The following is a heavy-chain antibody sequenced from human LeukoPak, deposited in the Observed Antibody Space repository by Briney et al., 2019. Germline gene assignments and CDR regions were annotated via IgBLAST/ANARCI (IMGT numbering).Heavy chain of an antibody. D-gene: IGHD3-3*01. V-gene: IGHV4-59*01. J-gene: IGHJ4*02. CDR2: IYYSGST. Sequence: PSETLSLTCPVSGGSISSYYWSWIRQPPGKGLEWIGYIYYSGSTNYNPSLKSRVTISVDTSKNQFSLKLSSVTAADTAVYYCARGITIFGVVYFDYWGQGTLVTVPS. CDR1: GGSISSYY. CDR3: ARGITIFGVVYFDY.